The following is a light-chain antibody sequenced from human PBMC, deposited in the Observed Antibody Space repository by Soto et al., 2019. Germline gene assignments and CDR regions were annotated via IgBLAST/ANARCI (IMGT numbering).Light chain of an antibody. CDR1: FNDVGGYNY. J-gene: IGLJ3*02. V-gene: IGLV2-8*01. CDR2: EVY. Sequence: QSVLTQPPSAPGSPGQSVTISCTGTFNDVGGYNYVSWYQQHPGKAPKVIIYEVYKRPSGVPDRFSGSKSGKTASLTVSGLQADDEAAYYCSSYVGNNNLVFGGGTKLTVL. CDR3: SSYVGNNNLV.